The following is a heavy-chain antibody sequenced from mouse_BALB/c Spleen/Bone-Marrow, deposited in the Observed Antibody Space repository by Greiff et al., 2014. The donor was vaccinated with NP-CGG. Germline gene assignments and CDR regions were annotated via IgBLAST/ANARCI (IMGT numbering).Heavy chain of an antibody. J-gene: IGHJ4*01. CDR2: ISYSGST. Sequence: EVKLEESGPSLVKPSQTLSLTCSVTGDSITSGYWNWIRKFPGNKLEYMGYISYSGSTYYNPSLKSRISISRDISKSQYYLQLNSVTTEDTATYYCARDSSGGILAMDYWGQGTSVTVSS. V-gene: IGHV3-8*02. CDR1: GDSITSGY. D-gene: IGHD3-2*01. CDR3: ARDSSGGILAMDY.